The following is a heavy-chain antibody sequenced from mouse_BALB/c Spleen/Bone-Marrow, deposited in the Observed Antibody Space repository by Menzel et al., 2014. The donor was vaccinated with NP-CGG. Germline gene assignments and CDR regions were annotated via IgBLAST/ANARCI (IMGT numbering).Heavy chain of an antibody. CDR2: ISSGSSTI. J-gene: IGHJ2*01. Sequence: EVKLMESGGGLVQPGGSRKLSCAASGSTFSNFGMHWVRQAPEKGLEWVAYISSGSSTIYYADTVKGRFTISRDNPKNTLFLQMTSLRSEDTAMYYCARDVPLYDVGYFDYWGQGTTLTVSS. D-gene: IGHD2-14*01. V-gene: IGHV5-17*02. CDR1: GSTFSNFG. CDR3: ARDVPLYDVGYFDY.